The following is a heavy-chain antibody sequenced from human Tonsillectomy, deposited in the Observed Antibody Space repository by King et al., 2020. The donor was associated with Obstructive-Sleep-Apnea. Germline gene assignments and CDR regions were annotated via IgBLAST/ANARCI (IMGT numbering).Heavy chain of an antibody. J-gene: IGHJ4*02. V-gene: IGHV4-39*07. CDR2: IYYSGST. CDR1: GGSISSSSYY. Sequence: MQLQESGPGLVKPSETLSLTCTVSGGSISSSSYYWGWIRQPPGKGLEWIGSIYYSGSTYYNPPLKSRVTISVDTSKNQFSLKLSSVTAADTAVYYCARDGGTSCYDCFDYWGQGTLVTVSS. D-gene: IGHD2-2*01. CDR3: ARDGGTSCYDCFDY.